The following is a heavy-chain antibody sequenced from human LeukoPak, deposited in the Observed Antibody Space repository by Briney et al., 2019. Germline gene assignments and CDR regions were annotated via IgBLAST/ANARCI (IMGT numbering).Heavy chain of an antibody. V-gene: IGHV3-53*01. CDR2: IYSDGST. CDR1: GFIVSGDF. D-gene: IGHD3-3*01. Sequence: PGGSLRLSCAASGFIVSGDFMSWVRQAPGKGLEWVSVIYSDGSTYYADSVKGRFTISRDNVKNSLYLQMNSLRAEDTGVYYCARDGYEFWSGYYHGAYFDYWGQGTLVTVSS. J-gene: IGHJ4*02. CDR3: ARDGYEFWSGYYHGAYFDY.